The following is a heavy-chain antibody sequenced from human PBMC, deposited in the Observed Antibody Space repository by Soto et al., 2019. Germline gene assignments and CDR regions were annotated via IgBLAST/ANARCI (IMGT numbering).Heavy chain of an antibody. V-gene: IGHV3-23*01. CDR3: AKSYSSGWYPDAFDI. CDR1: GFTFSSYA. J-gene: IGHJ3*02. D-gene: IGHD6-19*01. Sequence: GGSLRLSCAASGFTFSSYAMSWVRQAPGKGLEWVSAISGSGGSTYYADSVKGRFTISRDNSKNTLYLQMNSLRAEDTAVYYCAKSYSSGWYPDAFDIWGKGKRVTVPS. CDR2: ISGSGGST.